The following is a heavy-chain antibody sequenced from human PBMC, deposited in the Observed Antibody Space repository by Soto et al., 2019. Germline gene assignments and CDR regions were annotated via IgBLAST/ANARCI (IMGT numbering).Heavy chain of an antibody. D-gene: IGHD2-2*01. CDR2: ISASGNT. J-gene: IGHJ5*02. CDR3: AREAGYCTSTSCSRLMGWFDP. Sequence: SETLSLTCTVSGDSISDYYWNWIRQPAGKGLEWIGHISASGNTNYNPSLRSRVTMSVDTSKNQFSLKVTSVTAADTAVYFCAREAGYCTSTSCSRLMGWFDPWGRGTLVTVSS. CDR1: GDSISDYY. V-gene: IGHV4-4*07.